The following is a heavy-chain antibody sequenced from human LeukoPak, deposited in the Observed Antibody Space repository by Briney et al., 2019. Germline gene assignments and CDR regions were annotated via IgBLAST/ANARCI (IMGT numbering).Heavy chain of an antibody. CDR3: ASAVRAPGYSSSWYAFDY. Sequence: SGTLSLTCAVSGGSISGSNWWSWVRQPPGKGLEWIGEIYHSGSTNYNPSLKSRVTISVDKSKNQFSLKLSSVTAADTAVYYCASAVRAPGYSSSWYAFDYWGQGTLVTVSS. D-gene: IGHD6-13*01. J-gene: IGHJ4*02. CDR1: GGSISGSNW. CDR2: IYHSGST. V-gene: IGHV4-4*02.